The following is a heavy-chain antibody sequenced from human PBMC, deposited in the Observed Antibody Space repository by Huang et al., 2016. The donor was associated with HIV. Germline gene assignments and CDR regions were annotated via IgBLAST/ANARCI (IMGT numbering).Heavy chain of an antibody. Sequence: QVQLEQWGARLLKPSETLSLTCAVYGESLSDFFWSWIRQPPGKGLEWIGEINQSGKTNYTPSLKSRVTIAVDTSKKHFSLKLKSVTAADTSMYYCARGRGSSWSLFDTWGQGSLVTVFS. CDR2: INQSGKT. CDR3: ARGRGSSWSLFDT. D-gene: IGHD6-13*01. J-gene: IGHJ4*02. CDR1: GESLSDFF. V-gene: IGHV4-34*02.